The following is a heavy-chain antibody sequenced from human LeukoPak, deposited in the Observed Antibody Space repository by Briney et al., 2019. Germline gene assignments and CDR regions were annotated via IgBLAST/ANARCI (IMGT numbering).Heavy chain of an antibody. CDR3: ATSLGPLTEY. Sequence: GGSLRLSCSASGFTFSSYAMHWVRQTPGKGLVWVSRINSGGSGTSYAASVEGRFTISRDNVKNTLYLQMDSLRAEDTAVYYCATSLGPLTEYWGQGTLDTVSS. D-gene: IGHD7-27*01. CDR1: GFTFSSYA. CDR2: INSGGSGT. J-gene: IGHJ4*02. V-gene: IGHV3-74*01.